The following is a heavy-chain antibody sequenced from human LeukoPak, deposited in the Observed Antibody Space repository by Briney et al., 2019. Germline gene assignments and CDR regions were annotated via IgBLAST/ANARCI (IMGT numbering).Heavy chain of an antibody. V-gene: IGHV4-4*07. CDR3: AREGDLLWSASWFDP. CDR2: IYTSGST. J-gene: IGHJ5*02. CDR1: GGSISSYY. Sequence: SETLSLTCTVSGGSISSYYWSWMRQPAGKGLEWIGRIYTSGSTNYNPSLKSRVTMSVDTSKNQFSLKLSSVTAADTAVYYCAREGDLLWSASWFDPWGQGTLVTVSS. D-gene: IGHD3-3*01.